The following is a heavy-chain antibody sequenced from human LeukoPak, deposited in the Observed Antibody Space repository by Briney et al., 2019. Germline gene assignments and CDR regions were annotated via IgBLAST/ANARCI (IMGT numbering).Heavy chain of an antibody. CDR2: IYSSGRA. Sequence: SETLSLTCTVSAGSISRYNWRWVPEPAGKGLEGIGRIYSSGRANYNPSLKSRITMSLDTSKNQFSLKLSSVTAADTAVYYCARGTNYSIDYWGQGTLVTVSS. V-gene: IGHV4-4*07. CDR3: ARGTNYSIDY. J-gene: IGHJ4*02. D-gene: IGHD1-7*01. CDR1: AGSISRYN.